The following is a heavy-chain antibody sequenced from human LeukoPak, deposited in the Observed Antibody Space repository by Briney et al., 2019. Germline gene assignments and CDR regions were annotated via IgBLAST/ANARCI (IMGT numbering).Heavy chain of an antibody. V-gene: IGHV5-51*01. CDR2: IYPGDSDA. J-gene: IGHJ4*02. D-gene: IGHD3-22*01. CDR3: ARPTYYYDSSGYTIDY. CDR1: GYSFTSYW. Sequence: GESLKISCKGSGYSFTSYWIGWVRQMPGKGLKWMGIIYPGDSDARYSPSFQGQVTISADKSISTAYLQWSSLKASDTAMYYCARPTYYYDSSGYTIDYWGQGTLVTVSS.